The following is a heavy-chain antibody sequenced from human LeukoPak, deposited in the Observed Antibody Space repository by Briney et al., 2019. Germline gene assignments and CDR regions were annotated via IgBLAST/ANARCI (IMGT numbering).Heavy chain of an antibody. CDR3: AKSRSDSSGFDY. CDR1: GFTFDDYA. D-gene: IGHD6-19*01. CDR2: ISWNSGSI. Sequence: GGSLRLSCGASGFTFDDYAMHWVRQAPGKGLEWVSGISWNSGSIGYADSVKGRFTISRDNAKNSLYLQMNSLRAEDTALYYCAKSRSDSSGFDYWGQGTLVTVSS. J-gene: IGHJ4*02. V-gene: IGHV3-9*01.